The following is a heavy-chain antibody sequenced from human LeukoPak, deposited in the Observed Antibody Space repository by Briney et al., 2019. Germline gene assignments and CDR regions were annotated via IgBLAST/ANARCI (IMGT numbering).Heavy chain of an antibody. CDR1: GYSFTNYW. D-gene: IGHD6-13*01. J-gene: IGHJ6*02. Sequence: GESLKISCKGSGYSFTNYWIGWVRQMPGKGLEWMGIIYPGDSDTKYSPSFQGQVTISADKSISTAYLQWSSLKASDTAMYYCASIIVAAAGRGYYYYGMDVWGQGTTVTVPS. CDR2: IYPGDSDT. V-gene: IGHV5-51*01. CDR3: ASIIVAAAGRGYYYYGMDV.